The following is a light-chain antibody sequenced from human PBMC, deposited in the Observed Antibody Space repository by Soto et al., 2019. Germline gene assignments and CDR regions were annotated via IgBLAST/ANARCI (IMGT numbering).Light chain of an antibody. CDR2: DVS. CDR1: SSDVGGYNY. V-gene: IGLV2-14*01. Sequence: QSALTQPASVSGSPGQSSTISCTGTSSDVGGYNYVSWYQQHPGKAPKLMIYDVSNRHSGVSNRFSGSKSGNTASLTISGLHAEDEADYYCRSYTSSSTHVVCGGGTKLTVL. CDR3: RSYTSSSTHVV. J-gene: IGLJ2*01.